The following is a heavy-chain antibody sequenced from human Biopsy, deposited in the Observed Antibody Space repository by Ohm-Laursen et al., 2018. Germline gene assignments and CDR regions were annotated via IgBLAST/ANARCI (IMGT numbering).Heavy chain of an antibody. J-gene: IGHJ2*01. V-gene: IGHV4-59*08. CDR3: ARNRVDVVKVTTIGWNFDL. Sequence: SDTLSLTCTVSGDTISTYYWNWIRQTPGKGLEWIGYIHYTGHIRINPSLNSRATISVDTSKDQFSLKLSSLTAADTAIYYCARNRVDVVKVTTIGWNFDLWGHGTLVTV. D-gene: IGHD5-12*01. CDR1: GDTISTYY. CDR2: IHYTGHI.